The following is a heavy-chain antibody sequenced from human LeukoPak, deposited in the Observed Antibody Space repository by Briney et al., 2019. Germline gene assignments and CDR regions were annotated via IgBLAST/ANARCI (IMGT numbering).Heavy chain of an antibody. D-gene: IGHD6-6*01. V-gene: IGHV3-33*01. Sequence: GGSLRLSCAASGFTFSSYGMHWVRQAPGKGQEWVAVIWYDGSNKYYADSVKGRFTISRDNSKNTLYLQMNSLRAEDTAVYYCARDFFREYSSSSGDYWGQGTLVTVSS. CDR2: IWYDGSNK. CDR1: GFTFSSYG. J-gene: IGHJ4*02. CDR3: ARDFFREYSSSSGDY.